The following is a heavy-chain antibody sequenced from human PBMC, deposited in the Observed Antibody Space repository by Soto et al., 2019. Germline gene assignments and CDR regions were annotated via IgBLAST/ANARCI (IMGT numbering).Heavy chain of an antibody. CDR1: GYTFTSYA. CDR3: ARPNYPARQYDSSGYTFDY. D-gene: IGHD3-22*01. J-gene: IGHJ4*02. Sequence: ASVKVSCKASGYTFTSYAMHWVRQAPGQRLEWMGWINAGNGNTKYSQKFQGRVTITRDTSASTAYMELSSLRSEDTAVYYCARPNYPARQYDSSGYTFDYWGQGPLVTVSS. CDR2: INAGNGNT. V-gene: IGHV1-3*01.